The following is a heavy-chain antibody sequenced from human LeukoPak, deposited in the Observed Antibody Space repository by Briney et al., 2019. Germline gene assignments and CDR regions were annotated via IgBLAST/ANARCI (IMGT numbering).Heavy chain of an antibody. CDR1: GYTFTGYY. CDR3: AREDSSRYGTQKNWFVP. J-gene: IGHJ5*02. V-gene: IGHV1-2*02. CDR2: INPNSGGT. D-gene: IGHD6-13*01. Sequence: GASVKVSCKASGYTFTGYYMHWVRQAPGQGLEWMGWINPNSGGTNYAQKFQGRVTMTRDTSISTAYMELSRLRSDDTAVYYCAREDSSRYGTQKNWFVPWGQGTLVTVSS.